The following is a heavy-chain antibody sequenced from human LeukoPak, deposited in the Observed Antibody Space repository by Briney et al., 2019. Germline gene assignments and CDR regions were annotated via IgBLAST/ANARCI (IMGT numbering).Heavy chain of an antibody. CDR1: GFTFSSYA. J-gene: IGHJ4*02. V-gene: IGHV3-23*01. Sequence: GGSLSLSCAASGFTFSSYAMSWVGQAPGQGLDWVSAISGSGGGTYYADSVKGRFTISRDNSKYTLYLQMNSLRAEDTAVYYCAKGATSSGWSFFDYWGQGTLVTVSS. D-gene: IGHD6-19*01. CDR2: ISGSGGGT. CDR3: AKGATSSGWSFFDY.